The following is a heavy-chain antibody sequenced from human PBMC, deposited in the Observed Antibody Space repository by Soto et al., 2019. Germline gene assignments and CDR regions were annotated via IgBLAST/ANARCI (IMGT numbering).Heavy chain of an antibody. CDR3: ARGRGPYYFDY. CDR2: IYYSGST. V-gene: IGHV4-59*01. CDR1: GGSISSYY. J-gene: IGHJ4*02. Sequence: QVQLQESGPGLVKPSETLSLTCTVSGGSISSYYWSWIRQPPGKGLEWIGYIYYSGSTNHNPSLKSRVTISVDTSKNQFSLKLSSVTAADTAVYYCARGRGPYYFDYWGQGTLVTVSS.